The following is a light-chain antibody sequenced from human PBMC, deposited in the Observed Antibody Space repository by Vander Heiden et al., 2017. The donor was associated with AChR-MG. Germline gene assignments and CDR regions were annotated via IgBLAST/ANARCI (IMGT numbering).Light chain of an antibody. CDR1: QSLLHSDGKTY. CDR2: EVS. Sequence: DIVMTQAPLSLPLTPGQAASISCKSSQSLLHSDGKTYLYWYLQKAGQPPQLLIYEVSNRFSGVPERFNGSGSGTDFTLKIDRMEAEDVGVYYCRQRMHLPITFGQRTRVDIK. V-gene: IGKV2D-29*01. J-gene: IGKJ5*01. CDR3: RQRMHLPIT.